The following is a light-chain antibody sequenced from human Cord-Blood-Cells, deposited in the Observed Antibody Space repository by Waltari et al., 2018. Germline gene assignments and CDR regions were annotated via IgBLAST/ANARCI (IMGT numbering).Light chain of an antibody. CDR2: DAS. CDR3: QQYDNRLT. V-gene: IGKV1-33*01. CDR1: QDISNY. J-gene: IGKJ4*01. Sequence: DIQMTQSPSSLSASVVDRVTITCQASQDISNYLNLYRQKPGKAPKLLIYDASNLEKGVPSMFSGSGSGTGFSFTSSSLQPEDSATYDCQQYDNRLTFCVGTKVEIK.